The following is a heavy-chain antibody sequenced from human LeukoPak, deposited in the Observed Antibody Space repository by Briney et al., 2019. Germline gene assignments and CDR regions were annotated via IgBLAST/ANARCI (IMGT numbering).Heavy chain of an antibody. J-gene: IGHJ4*02. Sequence: GGSLRLFCAASGFTFSNYAMSWVRQAPGKGLEWVSGINVSGGSTFYADSVRGRSTISRDNSKNTLYLQMNSLRAEDTAVYYCAKDQYCTSTSCYVGYWGQGTLVTVSS. V-gene: IGHV3-23*01. CDR2: INVSGGST. CDR3: AKDQYCTSTSCYVGY. D-gene: IGHD2-2*01. CDR1: GFTFSNYA.